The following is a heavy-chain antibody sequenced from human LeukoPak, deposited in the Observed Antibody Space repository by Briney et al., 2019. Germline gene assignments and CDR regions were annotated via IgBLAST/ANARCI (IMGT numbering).Heavy chain of an antibody. Sequence: SETLSLTCTVSGGSISSYYWSWIRQPAGKGLEWIGRIYTSGSTNYNPSLKSRVTMSVDTSKNQFSLKLSSVTAADTAVYYCARVKGRLLGAYYYGSGRHNWFDPWGQGTLVTVSS. V-gene: IGHV4-4*07. CDR1: GGSISSYY. CDR3: ARVKGRLLGAYYYGSGRHNWFDP. J-gene: IGHJ5*02. CDR2: IYTSGST. D-gene: IGHD3-10*01.